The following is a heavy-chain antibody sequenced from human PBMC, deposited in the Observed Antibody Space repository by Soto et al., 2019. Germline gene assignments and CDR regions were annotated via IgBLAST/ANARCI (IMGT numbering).Heavy chain of an antibody. Sequence: EVQLLESGGGLVRPGGSLRLSFAASGFTFSSYAMTWVRQAPGKGLEWVSTIRGSGANIYYADSVKGRFTISRDNSKNTQYLQMNSLRAEDTAVYYCAKIIAATAIDYWGQGTLVTVSS. CDR2: IRGSGANI. V-gene: IGHV3-23*01. CDR1: GFTFSSYA. D-gene: IGHD6-13*01. J-gene: IGHJ4*02. CDR3: AKIIAATAIDY.